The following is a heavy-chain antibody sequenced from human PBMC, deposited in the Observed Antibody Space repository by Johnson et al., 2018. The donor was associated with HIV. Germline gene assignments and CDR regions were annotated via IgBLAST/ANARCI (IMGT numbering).Heavy chain of an antibody. V-gene: IGHV3-30-3*01. CDR1: GFTFSNAW. CDR3: ARDSGVDAFDI. Sequence: QLVESGGGLVKPGGSLRLSCAASGFTFSNAWMSWVRQAPGKGLEWVAVISYDGSNKYYADSVKGRFTISRDNSKNTLYLQMNSLRADDTAVYYCARDSGVDAFDIWGQGTMVTVSS. J-gene: IGHJ3*02. CDR2: ISYDGSNK. D-gene: IGHD3-10*01.